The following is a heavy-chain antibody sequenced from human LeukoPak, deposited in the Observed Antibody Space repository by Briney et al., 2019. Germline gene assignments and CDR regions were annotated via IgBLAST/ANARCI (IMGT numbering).Heavy chain of an antibody. Sequence: GGSLRLSCAASGVALSRYDMHWVRQTTGEGLERISAIGAAGDTYYSDSVKGRFTISRENAKNSLFLQMNSLRAGDTAVYFCARGHGIWSGSRLTNAFDTWGQGTMVTVSS. CDR1: GVALSRYD. CDR2: IGAAGDT. J-gene: IGHJ3*02. CDR3: ARGHGIWSGSRLTNAFDT. D-gene: IGHD3-3*01. V-gene: IGHV3-13*01.